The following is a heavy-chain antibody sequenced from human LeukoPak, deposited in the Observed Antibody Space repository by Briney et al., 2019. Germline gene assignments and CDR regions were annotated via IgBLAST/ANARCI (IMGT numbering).Heavy chain of an antibody. CDR1: GASFSRDY. CDR2: INHSGST. Sequence: TSETLSLTCAVYGASFSRDYWSWIRQPPGKGLEWIGEINHSGSTNYNPSLKSRVTISVDTSKNQFSLKLSSVTAADTAVYYCARSNGLRLGGDYWGQGTLVTVSS. V-gene: IGHV4-34*01. D-gene: IGHD3-16*01. CDR3: ARSNGLRLGGDY. J-gene: IGHJ4*02.